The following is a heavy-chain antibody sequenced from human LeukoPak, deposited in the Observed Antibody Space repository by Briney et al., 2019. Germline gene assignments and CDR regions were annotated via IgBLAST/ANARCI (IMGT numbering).Heavy chain of an antibody. J-gene: IGHJ6*02. D-gene: IGHD2-2*01. CDR3: ARLHWGVGPAAIPEKYYFYGMDV. V-gene: IGHV3-7*01. Sequence: PGGSLRLSCVASAFTYRSFWMSWVRQVPGKGLEWVANIKEDGSEKHYVDSVKGRFTISRDNAKNSLFLQMNTLRAEDTAVYYCARLHWGVGPAAIPEKYYFYGMDVWGQGTTVTVSS. CDR2: IKEDGSEK. CDR1: AFTYRSFW.